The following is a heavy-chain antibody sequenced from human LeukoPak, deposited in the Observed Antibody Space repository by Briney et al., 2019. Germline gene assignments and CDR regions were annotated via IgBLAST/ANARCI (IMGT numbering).Heavy chain of an antibody. CDR1: GGTFSSYA. D-gene: IGHD2-21*02. Sequence: SVKVSCKASGGTFSSYAISWVRQAPGQGLERMGGIIPIFGTANYAQKFQGRVTITTDESTSTAYMELSSLRSEDTAVYYCARGGDIVVVTAIGPADYYYYMDVWGKGTTVTVSS. CDR3: ARGGDIVVVTAIGPADYYYYMDV. V-gene: IGHV1-69*05. CDR2: IIPIFGTA. J-gene: IGHJ6*03.